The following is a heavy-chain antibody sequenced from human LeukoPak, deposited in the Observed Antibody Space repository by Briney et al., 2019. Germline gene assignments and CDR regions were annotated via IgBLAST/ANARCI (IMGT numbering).Heavy chain of an antibody. CDR3: ARGGVVVPAAPPKTYYYGMDV. J-gene: IGHJ6*04. V-gene: IGHV3-74*01. CDR1: GFTFSSYW. Sequence: GGSLRLSCAASGFTFSSYWMHWVRQAPGKGLVWVSRINSDGSSTSCADSVKGRFTISRDNAKNTLYLQMNSLRAEDTAVYYCARGGVVVPAAPPKTYYYGMDVWGKGTTVTVSP. CDR2: INSDGSST. D-gene: IGHD2-2*01.